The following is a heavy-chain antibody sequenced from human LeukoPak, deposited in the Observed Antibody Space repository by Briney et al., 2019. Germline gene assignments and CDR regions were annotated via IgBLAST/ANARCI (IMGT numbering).Heavy chain of an antibody. CDR2: ISRSSSYM. Sequence: GGSLRLSCAASGFTFTSYSMNWVRQPPGKGLEWVSSISRSSSYMYYADSVKGRFTISRDNAKNTVYLQMNSLRAEDTAVYYCAGLPLAAPGGDSWGQGTLVTVSS. CDR3: AGLPLAAPGGDS. D-gene: IGHD6-13*01. J-gene: IGHJ4*02. V-gene: IGHV3-21*01. CDR1: GFTFTSYS.